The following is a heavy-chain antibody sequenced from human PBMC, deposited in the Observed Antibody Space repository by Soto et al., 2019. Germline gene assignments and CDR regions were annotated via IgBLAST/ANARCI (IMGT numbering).Heavy chain of an antibody. J-gene: IGHJ4*02. Sequence: EVQLVESGGALVRPGGSLRLSCAASGFNFSDAWMNWVRQAPGKGLEWVGRIKWSSHVGAVDYGAPVKGRFTISRDDSRNTLYLQLYCLTTEDTAVYYCTRGGPLGNYFDYWGQGTLVTVSA. CDR3: TRGGPLGNYFDY. V-gene: IGHV3-15*07. CDR1: GFNFSDAW. D-gene: IGHD2-15*01. CDR2: IKWSSHVGAV.